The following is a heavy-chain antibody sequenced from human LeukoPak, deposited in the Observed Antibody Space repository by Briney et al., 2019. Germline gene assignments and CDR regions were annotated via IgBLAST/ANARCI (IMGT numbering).Heavy chain of an antibody. CDR3: ARELVRGVYYYYGMDV. Sequence: GGSLRLSCAASGFTFSEYAMSWVRQAPGKGLEWVSTITDDGGSTYYADSVRVRFTISRDNSKNTLYLQMNSLRAEDTAVYYCARELVRGVYYYYGMDVWGQGTTVTVSS. J-gene: IGHJ6*02. D-gene: IGHD3-10*01. CDR2: ITDDGGST. CDR1: GFTFSEYA. V-gene: IGHV3-23*01.